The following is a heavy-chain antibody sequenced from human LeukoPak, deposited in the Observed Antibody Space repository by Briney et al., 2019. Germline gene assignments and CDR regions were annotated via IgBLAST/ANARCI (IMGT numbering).Heavy chain of an antibody. J-gene: IGHJ4*02. Sequence: GDSVKVSCKASGYTFSGTGWYLYWLRQAPGQGLECMAWIYPNNCATAYAQKFQGRVAMTRDTSITTAYMELSRLRPDDTAVYYGARDGSAQMVDFDYWGQGTLVTVSS. CDR2: IYPNNCAT. D-gene: IGHD3-10*01. V-gene: IGHV1-2*02. CDR1: GYTFSGTGWY. CDR3: ARDGSAQMVDFDY.